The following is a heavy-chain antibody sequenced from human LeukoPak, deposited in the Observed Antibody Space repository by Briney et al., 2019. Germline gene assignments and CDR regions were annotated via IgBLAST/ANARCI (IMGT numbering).Heavy chain of an antibody. CDR1: GGSISSYY. Sequence: PSETLSLTCTVAGGSISSYYWSWIRQPPGKGLEWIGYIYYSGSTNYNPSLKSRVTISVDTSKNQFSLKLSSVTAADTAVYYCARDGDPSEPVGYWGQGTLVTVSS. CDR2: IYYSGST. J-gene: IGHJ4*02. V-gene: IGHV4-59*01. D-gene: IGHD7-27*01. CDR3: ARDGDPSEPVGY.